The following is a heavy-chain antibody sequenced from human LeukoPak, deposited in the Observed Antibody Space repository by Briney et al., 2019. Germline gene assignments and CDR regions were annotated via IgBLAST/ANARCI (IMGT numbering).Heavy chain of an antibody. CDR3: ARGSIAAAEGSHWFDP. J-gene: IGHJ5*02. V-gene: IGHV4-59*01. D-gene: IGHD6-13*01. CDR2: IYYSGST. CDR1: GGSISHYY. Sequence: SETLSLTCTVSGGSISHYYWSWIRQPPGKGLEWIGYIYYSGSTNYNPSLKSRVTISVDTSKNQFSLKLSSVTAADTAVYYCARGSIAAAEGSHWFDPWGQGTLVTVSS.